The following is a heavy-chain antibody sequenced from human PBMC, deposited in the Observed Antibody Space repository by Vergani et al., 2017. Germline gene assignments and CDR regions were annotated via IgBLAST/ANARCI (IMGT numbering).Heavy chain of an antibody. D-gene: IGHD4-17*01. CDR1: GFTFSSYA. V-gene: IGHV3-30-3*01. CDR2: ISYDGSNK. J-gene: IGHJ4*02. CDR3: ARDHYGDYGTD. Sequence: QVQLVESRGGVVQPGRSLRLSCAASGFTFSSYAMHWVRQAPGKGLEWVAVISYDGSNKYYADSVKGRFTISRDNSKNTLYLQMNSLRAEDTAVYYCARDHYGDYGTDWGQGTLVTVSS.